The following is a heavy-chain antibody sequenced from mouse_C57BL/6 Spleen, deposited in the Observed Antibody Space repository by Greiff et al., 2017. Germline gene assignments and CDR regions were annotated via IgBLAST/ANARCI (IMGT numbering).Heavy chain of an antibody. CDR3: ARWGYGSSPGYFDY. D-gene: IGHD1-1*01. CDR2: IHPNSGST. Sequence: VQLQQPGAELVKPGASVKLSCKASGYTFTSYWMHWVKQRPGQGLEWIGMIHPNSGSTNYNEKFKSKATLTVDKSSSTAYMQLSSLTSEDSAVYYCARWGYGSSPGYFDYWGQGTTLTVSS. J-gene: IGHJ2*01. V-gene: IGHV1-64*01. CDR1: GYTFTSYW.